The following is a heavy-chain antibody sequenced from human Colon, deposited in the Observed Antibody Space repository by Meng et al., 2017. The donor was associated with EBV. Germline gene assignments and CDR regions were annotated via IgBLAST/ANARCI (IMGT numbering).Heavy chain of an antibody. Sequence: VHRQEPLQAPVTPHQTLALPCTVSGCSVRSGCYYWTWIRQHPGKGLEWFGHIYYSGSTFYNPSLKRRVIISIDTSKNQFSLNLRSVTAADTAVYYCARVSSGWDYFDYWGQGTLVTVSS. CDR2: IYYSGST. CDR1: GCSVRSGCYY. D-gene: IGHD6-19*01. V-gene: IGHV4-31*03. J-gene: IGHJ4*02. CDR3: ARVSSGWDYFDY.